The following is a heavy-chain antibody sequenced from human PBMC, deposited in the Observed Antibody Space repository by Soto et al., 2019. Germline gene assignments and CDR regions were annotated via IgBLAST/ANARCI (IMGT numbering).Heavy chain of an antibody. V-gene: IGHV3-74*01. D-gene: IGHD3-16*01. CDR3: ARDGGGLHY. Sequence: EVQLVESGGGLVQPGGSVRLSCVVSGFTFSDYRMHWVRQAPGKGLVWVSRIGSDGTGTTYADSVMDRFTISRDNSKSTLYLQMSGLSSEDTAIYYCARDGGGLHYWGQGTLVTISS. CDR2: IGSDGTGT. CDR1: GFTFSDYR. J-gene: IGHJ4*02.